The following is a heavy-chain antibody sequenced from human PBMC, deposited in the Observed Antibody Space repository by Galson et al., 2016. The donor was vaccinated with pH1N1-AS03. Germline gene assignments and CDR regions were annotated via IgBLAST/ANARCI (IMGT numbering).Heavy chain of an antibody. Sequence: SVKVSCKASGYIFTGYYMHWVRQAPGQGLEWIGWINPTSGDTNYAQKFQGRVTMTRDSAISTDYMELRRLRSDDTAVYYCARDLEYSPYEHTITAWGQGTLITVSS. V-gene: IGHV1-2*02. J-gene: IGHJ5*02. CDR1: GYIFTGYY. CDR3: ARDLEYSPYEHTITA. CDR2: INPTSGDT. D-gene: IGHD5-12*01.